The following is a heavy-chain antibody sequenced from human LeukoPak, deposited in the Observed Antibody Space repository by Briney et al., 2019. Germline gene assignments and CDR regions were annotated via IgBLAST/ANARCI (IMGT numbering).Heavy chain of an antibody. CDR3: ARRGRAARPDYYFDY. J-gene: IGHJ4*02. D-gene: IGHD6-6*01. Sequence: SETPSLTCAVYGGSFSGYYWSWIRQPPGKGLEWIGEINHSGSTNYNPSLKSRGTISVDTSKNQFSLKLSSVTAADTAVYYCARRGRAARPDYYFDYWGQGTLVTVSS. V-gene: IGHV4-34*01. CDR1: GGSFSGYY. CDR2: INHSGST.